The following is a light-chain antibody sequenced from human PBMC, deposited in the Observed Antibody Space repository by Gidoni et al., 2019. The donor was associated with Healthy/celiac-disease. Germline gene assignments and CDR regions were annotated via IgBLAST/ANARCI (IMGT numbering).Light chain of an antibody. CDR3: QQYDNLPPG. J-gene: IGKJ4*01. Sequence: DIQMTQSPSSLSASVGDRVTITCQASQDISNYLNWYQQKPGKAPKLLIYDASNFETGVPSRFSGSGSGTDFTFTISSLQPEDIATYYCQQYDNLPPGFGGGTKVEIK. V-gene: IGKV1-33*01. CDR2: DAS. CDR1: QDISNY.